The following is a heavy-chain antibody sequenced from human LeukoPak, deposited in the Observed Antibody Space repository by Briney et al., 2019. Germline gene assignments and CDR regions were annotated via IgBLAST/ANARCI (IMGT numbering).Heavy chain of an antibody. CDR3: ARGYDSWSGYSPIYYGMDV. Sequence: SETLSLTCTVSGGSISSYYWSWIRQPPGKGLEWIGYIYYSGSTNYNPSLKSRVTISVDTSKNQFSLKLSSVTAADTAVYYCARGYDSWSGYSPIYYGMDVWGQGTTVTVSS. CDR2: IYYSGST. V-gene: IGHV4-59*01. CDR1: GGSISSYY. D-gene: IGHD3-3*01. J-gene: IGHJ6*02.